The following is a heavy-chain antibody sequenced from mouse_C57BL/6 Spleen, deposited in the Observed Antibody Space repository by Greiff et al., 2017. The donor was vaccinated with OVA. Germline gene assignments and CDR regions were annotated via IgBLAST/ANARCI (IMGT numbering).Heavy chain of an antibody. V-gene: IGHV1-78*01. CDR3: AKEGVYYDGYYGGGVDY. Sequence: VKLQQSDAELVKPGASVKISCKVSGYTFTDHTIHWMKQRPEQGLEWIGYIYPRDGSTKYNEKFKGKATLTADKSSSTAYMQLNSLTSEDAAVYFCAKEGVYYDGYYGGGVDYWGQGTTLTVSS. J-gene: IGHJ2*01. CDR1: GYTFTDHT. D-gene: IGHD2-3*01. CDR2: IYPRDGST.